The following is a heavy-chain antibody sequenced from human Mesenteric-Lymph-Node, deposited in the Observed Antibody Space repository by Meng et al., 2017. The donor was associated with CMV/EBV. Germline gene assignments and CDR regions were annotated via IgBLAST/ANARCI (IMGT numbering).Heavy chain of an antibody. Sequence: GGSLRLSCAASGFTFSSYEMNWVRQAPGKGLEWVSYISSSGSTIYYADSVKGRFTISRDNAKNSLYPQMNSLRAEDTAVYYCATEISRIGSFTVVTALGHYYYVMDVWGQGTTVTV. V-gene: IGHV3-48*03. J-gene: IGHJ6*02. D-gene: IGHD3-3*01. CDR1: GFTFSSYE. CDR3: ATEISRIGSFTVVTALGHYYYVMDV. CDR2: ISSSGSTI.